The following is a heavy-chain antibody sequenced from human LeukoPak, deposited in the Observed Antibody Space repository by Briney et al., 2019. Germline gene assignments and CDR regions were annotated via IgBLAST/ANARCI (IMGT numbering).Heavy chain of an antibody. CDR2: ISWDGRTT. CDR1: GFTFADYA. D-gene: IGHD3-10*01. V-gene: IGHV3-43D*04. Sequence: PGGSLRLSCAASGFTFADYAMHWVRQTPGKGLEWVSLISWDGRTTYYAESVKGRFTISRDNSKNSLYLQMNSLRAEDTAFYYCAKDGIFGSGTYNYYHMDVWGKGTTVTVS. CDR3: AKDGIFGSGTYNYYHMDV. J-gene: IGHJ6*03.